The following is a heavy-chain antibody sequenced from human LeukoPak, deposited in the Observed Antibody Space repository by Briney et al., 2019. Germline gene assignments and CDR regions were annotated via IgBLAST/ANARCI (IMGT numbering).Heavy chain of an antibody. D-gene: IGHD5-18*01. CDR1: GYTFTSYD. CDR3: ARALRGYTLYYYYYYMDV. V-gene: IGHV1-8*03. CDR2: MNPNSGNT. Sequence: ASVKVSCKASGYTFTSYDINWVRQATGQGLEWMGWMNPNSGNTGYAQKFQGRVTITRNTSISTAYMELSSLRSEDTAVYYCARALRGYTLYYYYYYMDVWGKGTTVTVSS. J-gene: IGHJ6*03.